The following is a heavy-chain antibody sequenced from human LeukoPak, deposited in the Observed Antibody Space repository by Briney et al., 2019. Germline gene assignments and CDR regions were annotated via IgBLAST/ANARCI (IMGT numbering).Heavy chain of an antibody. D-gene: IGHD6-19*01. CDR3: AKDQWLVQYYFDY. Sequence: GRTLRLSCAASGFTCSSYGMHGLRQAPGKGREGGAVISYDGSNKYYADSVKGRFTMSRDNSKNTLYLQMNSLRAEDTAVYYCAKDQWLVQYYFDYWGQGTLVTDSS. CDR1: GFTCSSYG. J-gene: IGHJ4*02. CDR2: ISYDGSNK. V-gene: IGHV3-30*18.